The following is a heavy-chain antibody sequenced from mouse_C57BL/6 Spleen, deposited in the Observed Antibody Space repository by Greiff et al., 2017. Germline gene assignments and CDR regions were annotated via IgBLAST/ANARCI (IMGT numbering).Heavy chain of an antibody. Sequence: VKLMESGAELVRPGASVTLSCKASGYTFTDYEMHWVKQTPVHGLEWIGAIDPETGGTAYNQKFKGKAILTADKSSSTAYMELRSLTSEDSAVYYCTRNSWLLRGDYAMDYWGQGTSVTVSS. J-gene: IGHJ4*01. CDR1: GYTFTDYE. V-gene: IGHV1-15*01. CDR3: TRNSWLLRGDYAMDY. CDR2: IDPETGGT. D-gene: IGHD2-3*01.